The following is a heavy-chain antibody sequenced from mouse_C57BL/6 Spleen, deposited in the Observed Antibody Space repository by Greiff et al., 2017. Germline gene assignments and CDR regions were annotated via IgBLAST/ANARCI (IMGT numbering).Heavy chain of an antibody. CDR2: FYPGSGSL. CDR1: GYTFTEYT. J-gene: IGHJ3*01. Sequence: QVQLQQSGAELVKPGASVKLSCKASGYTFTEYTIHWVKQRSGQGLEWIGWFYPGSGSLKYTEKFKDKATLTADKSSSTVYMELSRLTSEYSAVYFCARHEPPYFYGSSWFAYWGQGTLVTVSA. V-gene: IGHV1-62-2*01. D-gene: IGHD1-1*01. CDR3: ARHEPPYFYGSSWFAY.